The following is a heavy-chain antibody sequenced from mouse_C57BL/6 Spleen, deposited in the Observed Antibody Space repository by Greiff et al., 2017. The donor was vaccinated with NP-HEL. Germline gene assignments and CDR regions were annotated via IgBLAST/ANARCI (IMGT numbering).Heavy chain of an antibody. CDR2: IHPNSGST. CDR1: GYTFTSYW. Sequence: QVQLQQPGAELVKPGASVKLSCKASGYTFTSYWMHWVKQRPGQGLEWIGMIHPNSGSTNSNEKFKSKATLTVDKSSSTAYMQLSSLTSEYSAVYYCARSSLLSYFDYWGQGTTLTVSS. CDR3: ARSSLLSYFDY. J-gene: IGHJ2*01. V-gene: IGHV1-64*01. D-gene: IGHD2-10*01.